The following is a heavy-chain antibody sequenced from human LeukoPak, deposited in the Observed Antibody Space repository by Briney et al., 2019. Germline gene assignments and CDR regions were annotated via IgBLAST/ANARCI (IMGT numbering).Heavy chain of an antibody. J-gene: IGHJ4*02. CDR3: TTYYYDSSGYYSYYFDY. D-gene: IGHD3-22*01. V-gene: IGHV3-15*01. CDR1: RFTFSTYW. CDR2: IKSKTDGGTT. Sequence: GGSLRLSCAASRFTFSTYWMSWVRQAPGKGLEWVGRIKSKTDGGTTDYAAPVKGRFTISRDDSKNTLYLQMNSLKTEDTAVYYCTTYYYDSSGYYSYYFDYWGQGTLVTVSS.